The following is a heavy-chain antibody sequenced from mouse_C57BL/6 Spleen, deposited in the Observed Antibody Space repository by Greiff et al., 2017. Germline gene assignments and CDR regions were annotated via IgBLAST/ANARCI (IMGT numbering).Heavy chain of an antibody. J-gene: IGHJ1*03. CDR2: IYPGDGDT. CDR1: GYAFSSSW. CDR3: ARYYYGSSYWYFDV. Sequence: VQLQQSGPELVKPGASVKISCKASGYAFSSSWMNWVKQRPGKGLEWIGRIYPGDGDTNYNGKFKGKATLTADKSSSTAYLQLSSLTSEDSAVYFCARYYYGSSYWYFDVGGTGTTVTVSS. V-gene: IGHV1-82*01. D-gene: IGHD1-1*01.